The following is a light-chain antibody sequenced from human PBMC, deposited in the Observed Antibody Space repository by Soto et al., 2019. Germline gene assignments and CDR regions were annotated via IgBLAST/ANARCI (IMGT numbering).Light chain of an antibody. CDR2: EIT. CDR3: SSFSSTSTLVL. J-gene: IGLJ2*01. CDR1: SSDIGTYNY. V-gene: IGLV2-14*01. Sequence: QSALTQPASVSGSPGQSITISCTGTSSDIGTYNYVAWYQHHPGKAPKLIISEITIRPSGVSSRFSGSKSGNTASLTISGFQAEDEADYYCSSFSSTSTLVLFGGGTKLTVL.